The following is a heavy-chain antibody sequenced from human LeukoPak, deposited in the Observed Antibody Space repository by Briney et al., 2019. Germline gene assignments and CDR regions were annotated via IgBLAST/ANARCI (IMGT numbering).Heavy chain of an antibody. CDR2: IYYSGST. Sequence: SETLSLTCTASGGSISSYYWSWIRQPPGKGLEWIGYIYYSGSTNYNPSLKSRVTISVDTSKNQFSLKLSSVTAADTAVYYCARAPYYYDSSGEGVWGQGTLVTVSS. V-gene: IGHV4-59*01. CDR1: GGSISSYY. CDR3: ARAPYYYDSSGEGV. J-gene: IGHJ4*02. D-gene: IGHD3-22*01.